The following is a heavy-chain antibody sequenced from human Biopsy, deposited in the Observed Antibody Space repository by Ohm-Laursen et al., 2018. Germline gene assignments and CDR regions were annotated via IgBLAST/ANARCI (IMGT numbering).Heavy chain of an antibody. CDR3: ARSRGSSGIATIYYYGMDV. CDR1: GFTASSYV. J-gene: IGHJ6*02. D-gene: IGHD3-10*01. Sequence: SLRLSCAAAGFTASSYVMGWVRQAPGKGLECVSIISVNGHNINYADSVKGRFTISRDNAKNSLYLQMNSLRAEDTAVYYCARSRGSSGIATIYYYGMDVWGQGTTVTASS. V-gene: IGHV3-21*01. CDR2: ISVNGHNI.